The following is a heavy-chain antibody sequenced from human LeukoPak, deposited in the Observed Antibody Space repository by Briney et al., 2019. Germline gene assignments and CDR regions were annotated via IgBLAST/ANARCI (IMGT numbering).Heavy chain of an antibody. V-gene: IGHV1-8*01. CDR2: MNPNSGNT. Sequence: ASVKVSCKASGCTFTSYDINWVRQATGQGLEWMGWMNPNSGNTGYAQKFQGRVTMTRNTSISTAYMELSSLRSEDTAVYYCASGMGGSGIFRVYNWFDPWGQGTLVTVSS. CDR1: GCTFTSYD. CDR3: ASGMGGSGIFRVYNWFDP. J-gene: IGHJ5*02. D-gene: IGHD3-10*01.